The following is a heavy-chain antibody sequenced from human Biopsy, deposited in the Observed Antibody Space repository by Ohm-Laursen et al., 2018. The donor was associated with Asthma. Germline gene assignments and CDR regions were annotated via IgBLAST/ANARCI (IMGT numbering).Heavy chain of an antibody. Sequence: SASEDLFKSLGSTVDTYVRGWVRQAPGKKIERMGGINSVFGTTTYPQKFQDRVTITADDSTSTVYMELSSLRSEDTAVYYCARKAGSCISRSCYSLDFCGEGPLVTVSS. J-gene: IGHJ4*02. CDR3: ARKAGSCISRSCYSLDF. CDR2: INSVFGTT. CDR1: GSTVDTYV. V-gene: IGHV1-69*01. D-gene: IGHD2-15*01.